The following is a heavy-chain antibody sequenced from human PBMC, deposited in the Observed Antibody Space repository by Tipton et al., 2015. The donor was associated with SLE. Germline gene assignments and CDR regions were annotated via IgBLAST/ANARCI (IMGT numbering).Heavy chain of an antibody. V-gene: IGHV4-61*05. D-gene: IGHD3/OR15-3a*01. J-gene: IGHJ5*02. Sequence: TLSLTCTVSGGSISSSSYYWSWIRQPPGKGLEWIGYIYYSGSTNYNPSLKSRVTISVDTSKNQFSLKLSSVTAADTAVYYCARTGLGWFDPWGQGTLVTVSS. CDR1: GGSISSSSYY. CDR3: ARTGLGWFDP. CDR2: IYYSGST.